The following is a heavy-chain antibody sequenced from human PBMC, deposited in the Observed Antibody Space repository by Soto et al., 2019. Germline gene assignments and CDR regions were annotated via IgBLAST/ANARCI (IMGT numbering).Heavy chain of an antibody. CDR2: ITSGGSTR. D-gene: IGHD1-1*01. CDR1: GLPFSAFN. CDR3: ARDRSMRTNDIGQHYVMAA. Sequence: PVGSLILSCTSSGLPFSAFNMNWVRQAPGKGLEWVAYITSGGSTRYYSDSVKCRFTFCRDNAKKSVYLQMNSLRDEDTAVYYCARDRSMRTNDIGQHYVMAAWARETPVTV. J-gene: IGHJ6*04. V-gene: IGHV3-48*02.